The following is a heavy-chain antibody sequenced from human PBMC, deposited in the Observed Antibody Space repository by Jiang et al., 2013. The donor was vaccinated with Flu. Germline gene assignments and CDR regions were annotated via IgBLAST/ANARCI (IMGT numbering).Heavy chain of an antibody. CDR1: GYTFTSYY. CDR2: INPSGGST. CDR3: ARDLRDAWSGYYFAEEGGVVNWFDP. D-gene: IGHD3-3*01. V-gene: IGHV1-46*01. J-gene: IGHJ5*02. Sequence: KASGYTFTSYYMHWVRQAPGQGLERMGIINPSGGSTSYAQKFQGRVTMTRDTSTSTVYMELSSLRSEDTAVYYCARDLRDAWSGYYFAEEGGVVNWFDPWGQGTLVTVSS.